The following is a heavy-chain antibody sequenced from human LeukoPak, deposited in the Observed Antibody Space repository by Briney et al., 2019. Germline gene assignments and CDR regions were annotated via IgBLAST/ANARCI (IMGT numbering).Heavy chain of an antibody. J-gene: IGHJ5*02. CDR2: INHSGST. Sequence: SETLSLTCAVYGGSFSGYYWSWIRQPPGKGLEWIGEINHSGSTNYNPSLKSRVTISVDTSKNQFSLKLSSVTAADTAVYYCARARYSSSWYKGWFDPWAREPWSPSPQ. CDR1: GGSFSGYY. V-gene: IGHV4-34*01. D-gene: IGHD6-13*01. CDR3: ARARYSSSWYKGWFDP.